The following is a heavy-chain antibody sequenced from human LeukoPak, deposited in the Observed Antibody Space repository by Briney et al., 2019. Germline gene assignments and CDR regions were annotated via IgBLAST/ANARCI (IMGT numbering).Heavy chain of an antibody. CDR3: ARHLYYDFWSGSSSYYFDY. CDR2: IYYSGST. Sequence: PSETLSLTCTASGGSISSYYWSWIRQPPGKGLEWIGYIYYSGSTNYNPSLKSRVTISVDTSKNQFSLKLSSVTAADTAVYYCARHLYYDFWSGSSSYYFDYWGQGTLVTVSS. V-gene: IGHV4-59*08. J-gene: IGHJ4*02. CDR1: GGSISSYY. D-gene: IGHD3-3*01.